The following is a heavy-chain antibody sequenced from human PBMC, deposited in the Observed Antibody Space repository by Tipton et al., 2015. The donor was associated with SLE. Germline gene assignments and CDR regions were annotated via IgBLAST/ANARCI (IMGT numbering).Heavy chain of an antibody. V-gene: IGHV4-61*02. CDR2: IYTSGST. J-gene: IGHJ4*02. D-gene: IGHD7-27*01. Sequence: TLSLTCAVSGYSISSGYYWSWIRQPAGKGLEWIGRIYTSGSTNYNPSLKSRVTISVDTSKNQFSLKLSSVTAADTAVYYCARGDTGDDYFDNWGQGTLVTVSS. CDR1: GYSISSGYY. CDR3: ARGDTGDDYFDN.